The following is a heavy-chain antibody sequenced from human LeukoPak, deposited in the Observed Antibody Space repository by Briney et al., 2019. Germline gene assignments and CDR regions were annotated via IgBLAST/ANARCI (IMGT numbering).Heavy chain of an antibody. J-gene: IGHJ3*02. V-gene: IGHV1-24*01. D-gene: IGHD3-10*01. CDR1: GYTLTELS. Sequence: ASVKVSCKVSGYTLTELSMHWVRQAPGKGLEWMGGFDPEDGETIYAQKFQGRVTMTEDTSTDTAYMELSSLRSEDTAVYYCMCFSSRRGAFDIWGQGTMVTVSS. CDR2: FDPEDGET. CDR3: MCFSSRRGAFDI.